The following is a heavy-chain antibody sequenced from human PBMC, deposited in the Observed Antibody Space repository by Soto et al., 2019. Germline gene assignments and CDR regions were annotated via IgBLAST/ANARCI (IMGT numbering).Heavy chain of an antibody. J-gene: IGHJ4*02. D-gene: IGHD6-19*01. Sequence: QVQLVESGGGVVQPGRSLRLSCAASGFTFSSYGMHWVRQAPGKGLEWVAVISYDGSNKYYADSVKGRFTISRDNSKNPLYLQMNSLRAEDTAVYYCAKVDEQWLVRNWGQGTLVTVSS. CDR1: GFTFSSYG. CDR2: ISYDGSNK. CDR3: AKVDEQWLVRN. V-gene: IGHV3-30*18.